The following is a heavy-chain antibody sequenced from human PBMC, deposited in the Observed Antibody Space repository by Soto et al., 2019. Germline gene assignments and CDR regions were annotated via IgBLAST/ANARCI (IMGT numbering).Heavy chain of an antibody. CDR3: AGWVRGYSYGKPLFVY. Sequence: SETLSLTCTVSGGSISSYYWSWIRQPPGKGLEWIGYIYYSGSTNYNPSLKSRVTISVDTSKNQFSLKLSSVTAADTAVYYCAGWVRGYSYGKPLFVYWGQGILVTVS. J-gene: IGHJ4*02. D-gene: IGHD5-18*01. V-gene: IGHV4-59*01. CDR1: GGSISSYY. CDR2: IYYSGST.